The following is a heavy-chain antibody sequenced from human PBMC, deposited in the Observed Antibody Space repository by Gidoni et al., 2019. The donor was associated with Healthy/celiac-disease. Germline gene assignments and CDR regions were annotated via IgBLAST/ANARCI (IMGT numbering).Heavy chain of an antibody. CDR1: GFSLSTRGMR. V-gene: IGHV2-70*04. J-gene: IGHJ3*02. CDR3: ARTIAVADIVRSDAFDI. D-gene: IGHD6-19*01. CDR2: IDWDDDK. Sequence: QVTLKESGPALVKPTQTLTLTCTFSGFSLSTRGMRVSWIRQPPGKALEWLARIDWDDDKFYSTSLKTRLTISKDTSKNQVVLTMTNMDPVDTATYYCARTIAVADIVRSDAFDIWGQGTMVTVSS.